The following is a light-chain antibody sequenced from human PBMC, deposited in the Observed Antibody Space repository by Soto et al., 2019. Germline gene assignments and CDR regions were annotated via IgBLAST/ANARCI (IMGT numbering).Light chain of an antibody. CDR2: GAS. CDR3: QQYGSSPLT. CDR1: QSVRSSY. J-gene: IGKJ4*01. V-gene: IGKV3-20*01. Sequence: ENVLAQSPGTLSLSTGDRATLSCRASQSVRSSYLAWYQQKPGQAPRLLIFGASNRATGIPDRFSGSGSGTDFTLTISRLEPEDFAVYYCQQYGSSPLTFGGGTKVDIK.